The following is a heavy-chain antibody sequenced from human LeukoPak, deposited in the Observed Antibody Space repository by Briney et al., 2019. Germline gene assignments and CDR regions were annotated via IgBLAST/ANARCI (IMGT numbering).Heavy chain of an antibody. CDR2: IYHTGNT. CDR1: GYSISRGYY. Sequence: SETLSLTCTVSGYSISRGYYWGWIRQPPGKGLEWIGSIYHTGNTYSNPPLKSRVTISVDTSKNQFSLKLNSVTAADTAVYYCARYNPSGYDLDYWGQGSLVTVSS. J-gene: IGHJ4*02. V-gene: IGHV4-38-2*02. CDR3: ARYNPSGYDLDY. D-gene: IGHD5-12*01.